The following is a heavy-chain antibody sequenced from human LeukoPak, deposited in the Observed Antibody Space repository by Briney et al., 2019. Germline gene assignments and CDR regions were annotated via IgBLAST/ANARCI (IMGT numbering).Heavy chain of an antibody. CDR1: GYTFTTYG. V-gene: IGHV1-18*01. J-gene: IGHJ4*02. CDR2: ISAYNANT. Sequence: VASVKVSCKASGYTFTTYGISWVRQAPGQELAWMGWISAYNANTNYAQKFQGRVTMTTDTSTSTAYMDLRSLRSDDTAVYYCARDPTIAVVGPGYWGQGTLVTVSS. D-gene: IGHD6-19*01. CDR3: ARDPTIAVVGPGY.